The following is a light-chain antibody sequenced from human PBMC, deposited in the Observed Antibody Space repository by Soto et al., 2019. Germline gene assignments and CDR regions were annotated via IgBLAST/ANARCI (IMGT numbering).Light chain of an antibody. CDR3: QQRLNWPPG. CDR1: QSVTNY. Sequence: DIVMTQSPLSLPVTPVDPATLTCRASQSVTNYIAWYQQRPGQAPRLLIYDASNRATGVPARFSGSRSGTDFTLTISDLEPADFGLYYCQQRLNWPPGFGQGTKVDIK. CDR2: DAS. V-gene: IGKV3-11*01. J-gene: IGKJ1*01.